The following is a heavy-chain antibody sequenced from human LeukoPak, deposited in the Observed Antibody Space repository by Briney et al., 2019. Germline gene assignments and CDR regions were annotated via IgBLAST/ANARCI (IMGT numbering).Heavy chain of an antibody. CDR3: GRDGDSSGYFYFDN. Sequence: GGSPRLSCAASGFTFSSYSMHWVRQAPGKGLEWVAGILHDGSNKYYADSVKGRFTISRDNSKNTLSLQMNSLRADDPAVYYCGRDGDSSGYFYFDNWGQGTLVTVSS. J-gene: IGHJ4*02. CDR1: GFTFSSYS. D-gene: IGHD3-22*01. V-gene: IGHV3-30-3*01. CDR2: ILHDGSNK.